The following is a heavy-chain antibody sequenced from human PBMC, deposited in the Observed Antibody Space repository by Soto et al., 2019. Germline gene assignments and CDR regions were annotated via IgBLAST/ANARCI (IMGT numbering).Heavy chain of an antibody. CDR1: GFTFTSSA. V-gene: IGHV3-53*01. CDR3: ARERWFDASGYYYYYYGIDV. CDR2: IYSDLRT. Sequence: SCKASGFTFTSSAVQWVRQAPGKGLEWVAIIYSDLRTFYADSVKGRFTVSRDNAESTLFLQMNTLRAEDTAIYYCARERWFDASGYYYYYYGIDVWGQGTTVTVSS. D-gene: IGHD1-26*01. J-gene: IGHJ6*02.